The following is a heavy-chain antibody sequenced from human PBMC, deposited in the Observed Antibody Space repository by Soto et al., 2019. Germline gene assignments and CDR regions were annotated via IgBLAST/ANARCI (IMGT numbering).Heavy chain of an antibody. D-gene: IGHD6-19*01. CDR1: GFTFSDYY. CDR2: ISSSGSTI. V-gene: IGHV3-11*01. J-gene: IGHJ6*02. Sequence: QVQLVESGGGLVKPGGSLRLSCAASGFTFSDYYMSWIRQAPGKGLEWVSYISSSGSTIYYAHSVKGRFTISSDNAKNSLELQMNSLRAEDTAVDYCARAGLAVAGVLYGMGVWGQGTTATVSS. CDR3: ARAGLAVAGVLYGMGV.